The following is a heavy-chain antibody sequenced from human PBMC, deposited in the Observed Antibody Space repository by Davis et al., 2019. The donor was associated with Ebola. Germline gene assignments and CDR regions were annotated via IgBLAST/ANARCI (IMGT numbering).Heavy chain of an antibody. CDR3: ARGGATTVVTPFDY. Sequence: ASVKVSCKASGYSFTSLYIHWVRQAPGQGLEWMGIINSNSGSTNYAQKFQGRVTTTRDTSTNTVYMELSSLRSEDTAVYYCARGGATTVVTPFDYWGQGTLVTVSS. V-gene: IGHV1-46*01. J-gene: IGHJ4*02. CDR2: INSNSGST. CDR1: GYSFTSLY. D-gene: IGHD4-23*01.